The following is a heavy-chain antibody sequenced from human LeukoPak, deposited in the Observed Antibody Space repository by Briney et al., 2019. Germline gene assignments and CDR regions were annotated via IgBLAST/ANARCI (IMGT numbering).Heavy chain of an antibody. J-gene: IGHJ6*02. CDR1: GFTFSSYA. Sequence: PGGSLRLSCAASGFTFSSYAMSWVRQAPGKGLEWVSAISGSGGSTYYADSVKGRFTISRDNSKNTLYLQMNSLRAGDTAVYYCAKDRGRLLWFGESKRGYYGMDVWGQGTTVTVSS. V-gene: IGHV3-23*01. CDR3: AKDRGRLLWFGESKRGYYGMDV. D-gene: IGHD3-10*01. CDR2: ISGSGGST.